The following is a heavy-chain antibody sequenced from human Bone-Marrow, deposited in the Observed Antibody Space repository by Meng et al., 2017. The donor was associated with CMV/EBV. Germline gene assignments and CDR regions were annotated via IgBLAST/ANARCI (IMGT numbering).Heavy chain of an antibody. J-gene: IGHJ6*02. CDR3: ARARISVQAAVPTHYYYYYGMDV. Sequence: ASVKVSCKASGYTFTSYDINWVRQAAGQGLEWMGWVNPNTGKTGYTQKFQGRLTLTRSTSISTAYLELSSLRSDDTAVYYCARARISVQAAVPTHYYYYYGMDVWGQGTTVTVSS. CDR2: VNPNTGKT. D-gene: IGHD1-1*01. CDR1: GYTFTSYD. V-gene: IGHV1-8*02.